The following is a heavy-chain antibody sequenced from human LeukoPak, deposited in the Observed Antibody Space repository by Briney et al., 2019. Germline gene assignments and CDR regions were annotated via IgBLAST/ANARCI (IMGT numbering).Heavy chain of an antibody. CDR2: IWYDGSNK. D-gene: IGHD1-14*01. Sequence: GGSLRLSCAASGFTFSSYGMHWVRQAPGKGLEWVAVIWYDGSNKYYADSVKGRFTISRDNSKNTLYLQMNSLRAEDTAVYYCARAGPDQNYYYYGMDVWGQGTTVTVSS. V-gene: IGHV3-33*01. CDR1: GFTFSSYG. J-gene: IGHJ6*02. CDR3: ARAGPDQNYYYYGMDV.